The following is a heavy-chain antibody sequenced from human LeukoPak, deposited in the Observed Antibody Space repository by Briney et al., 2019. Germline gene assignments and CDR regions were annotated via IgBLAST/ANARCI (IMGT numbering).Heavy chain of an antibody. D-gene: IGHD2-15*01. CDR2: INPSDGST. J-gene: IGHJ4*02. CDR3: APSVRSGGSYYFDY. CDR1: GYTFTKYY. Sequence: ASVKVSCKASGYTFTKYYMHWVRQAPGQGLEWMGIINPSDGSTTYTQKFQGRVTMTTDTSTSTVNMELSSLRSEDTAVYYCAPSVRSGGSYYFDYWGQGTLVTVSS. V-gene: IGHV1-46*01.